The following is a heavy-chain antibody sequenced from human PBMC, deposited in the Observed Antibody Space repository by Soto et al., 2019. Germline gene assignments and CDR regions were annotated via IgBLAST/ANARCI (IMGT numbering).Heavy chain of an antibody. D-gene: IGHD5-18*01. CDR2: ISGSGDAT. CDR3: AREKEYIYFFYLVTYFDY. CDR1: GLTITHYA. J-gene: IGHJ4*02. Sequence: EVQVLESGGGLGQPGGSLRLSCPASGLTITHYAMTWDLQAPGTGLEWVSAISGSGDATYYADSVKGRFTISRDNSKNALYLQITSLGVDYTAIDYCAREKEYIYFFYLVTYFDYWGQGTLVTVSS. V-gene: IGHV3-23*01.